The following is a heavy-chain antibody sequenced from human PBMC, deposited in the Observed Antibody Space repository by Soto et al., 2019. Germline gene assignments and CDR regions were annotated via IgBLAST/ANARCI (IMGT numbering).Heavy chain of an antibody. CDR3: ARGDAIGDDP. D-gene: IGHD3-10*01. CDR1: GLTFSSYW. CDR2: IREDGGEK. Sequence: EEQLVESGGGLVQPGGSLRLSCAASGLTFSSYWMTWVRQAPGKGLEWVANIREDGGEKNYVDSVKGRFTISRDNAKNSLYLQMNRLRVEDTAVYYCARGDAIGDDPWGQGTLVTVSS. V-gene: IGHV3-7*01. J-gene: IGHJ5*02.